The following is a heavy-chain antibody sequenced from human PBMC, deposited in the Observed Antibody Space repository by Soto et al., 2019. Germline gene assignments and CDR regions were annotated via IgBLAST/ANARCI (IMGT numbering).Heavy chain of an antibody. CDR2: SNAGNGNT. CDR1: GYTFTSYA. CDR3: ARAWVVVTAPDY. D-gene: IGHD2-21*02. V-gene: IGHV1-3*05. Sequence: QVPLVQSGAEEKKPGASVKVSCKASGYTFTSYAMHWVRQAPGQRLEWMGWSNAGNGNTKYSQKFQGRVTITRDTSASTAYMELSSLRSEDTAVYYCARAWVVVTAPDYWGQGTLVTVSS. J-gene: IGHJ4*02.